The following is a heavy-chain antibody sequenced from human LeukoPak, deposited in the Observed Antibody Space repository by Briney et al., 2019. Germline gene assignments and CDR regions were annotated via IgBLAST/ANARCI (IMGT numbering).Heavy chain of an antibody. CDR3: ARLLFGSNGTPCTSCYLYYFDP. CDR1: GDSISSDNW. Sequence: SETLSLTCAVSGDSISSDNWWSWVRQPPGKGLEWIAEIFHGGRATYNPSVTSRVTISLDKSKNQFSLNLRSVTAADTAIYYCARLLFGSNGTPCTSCYLYYFDPWGQGTLVTVSS. CDR2: IFHGGRA. D-gene: IGHD2-2*01. J-gene: IGHJ5*02. V-gene: IGHV4-4*02.